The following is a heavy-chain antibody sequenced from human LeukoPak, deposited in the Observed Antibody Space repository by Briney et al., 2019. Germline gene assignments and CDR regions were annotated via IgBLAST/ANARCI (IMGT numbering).Heavy chain of an antibody. CDR3: ARATLYQQLGPLDAFDI. V-gene: IGHV4-4*07. CDR1: GGSISSYY. CDR2: TYTSGST. J-gene: IGHJ3*02. Sequence: PSETLSLTCTVSGGSISSYYWGWIRQPAGKGLEWIGRTYTSGSTNYNPSLKSRVIMSVDTSKNQFSLKLSSVTAADTAVYYCARATLYQQLGPLDAFDIWGQGTMVTVSS. D-gene: IGHD2-2*01.